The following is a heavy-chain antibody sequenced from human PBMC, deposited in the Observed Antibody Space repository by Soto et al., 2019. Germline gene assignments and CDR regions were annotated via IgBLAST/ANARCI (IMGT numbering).Heavy chain of an antibody. J-gene: IGHJ4*02. V-gene: IGHV4-59*01. CDR2: IYYSGST. D-gene: IGHD3-3*01. CDR1: GGSIISYY. CDR3: ARSSPRVVSPWDY. Sequence: QVQLQESGPGLVKPSETLSLTCIVSGGSIISYYWSWIRQPPGKGLEWIGHIYYSGSTNYNPSLKSRVTISVAPSKNHFSLKLSSVTAADTAVYYCARSSPRVVSPWDYWGQGTLVTVSS.